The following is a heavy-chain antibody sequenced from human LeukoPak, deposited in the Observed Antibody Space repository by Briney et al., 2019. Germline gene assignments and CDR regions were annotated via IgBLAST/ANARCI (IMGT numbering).Heavy chain of an antibody. D-gene: IGHD3-22*01. Sequence: KASETLSLTCTVSGGSISSYYWSWIRRPPGKGLEWIGYIYYSGSTNYNPSLKSRVTISVDTSKNQFSLKLSSVTAADTAVYYCARAGNYYDSSGYYNGDYWGQGTLVTVSS. CDR3: ARAGNYYDSSGYYNGDY. CDR1: GGSISSYY. J-gene: IGHJ4*02. CDR2: IYYSGST. V-gene: IGHV4-59*08.